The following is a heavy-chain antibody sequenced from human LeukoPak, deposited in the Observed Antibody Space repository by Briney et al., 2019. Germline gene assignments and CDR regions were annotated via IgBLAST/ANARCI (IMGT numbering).Heavy chain of an antibody. Sequence: PGRSLRLSCAASGFTFSNAWMSWVRQAPGKGLEWVGRIKSKTDGGTTDYAAPVKGRFTISRDDSKNTLYLQMNSLKTEDTAVYYCTTSTPYYDSSGSGHWGQGTLVTVSS. V-gene: IGHV3-15*01. CDR3: TTSTPYYDSSGSGH. D-gene: IGHD3-22*01. CDR1: GFTFSNAW. CDR2: IKSKTDGGTT. J-gene: IGHJ4*02.